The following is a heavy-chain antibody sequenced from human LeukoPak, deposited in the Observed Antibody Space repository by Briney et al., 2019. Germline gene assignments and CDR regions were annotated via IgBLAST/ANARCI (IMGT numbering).Heavy chain of an antibody. V-gene: IGHV4-59*01. D-gene: IGHD3-22*01. CDR2: VDHTGST. Sequence: SETLSLTCSVSDDSITMYYWTWLRQPPGKGLEWIGYVDHTGSTNFNPSLNGRVSISRDTTNNLFSLRLRSVTAADTAVYFCARGPYDSSGYYYDYYYYYYMDVWGKGTTVTVSS. CDR3: ARGPYDSSGYYYDYYYYYYMDV. J-gene: IGHJ6*03. CDR1: DDSITMYY.